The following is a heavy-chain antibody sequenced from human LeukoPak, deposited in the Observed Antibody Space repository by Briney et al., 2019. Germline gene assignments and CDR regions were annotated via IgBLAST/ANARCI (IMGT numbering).Heavy chain of an antibody. Sequence: GASVKVSCKASGYTFINYAIHWVRQAPGQRPEWMGWINAGNGDTEHSQKFQGRLSLTTDTSANTVYMELSSLRSEDKAVYYCARNTLGTTILDSWGQGTLVTVSS. V-gene: IGHV1-3*01. D-gene: IGHD7-27*01. CDR3: ARNTLGTTILDS. J-gene: IGHJ4*02. CDR1: GYTFINYA. CDR2: INAGNGDT.